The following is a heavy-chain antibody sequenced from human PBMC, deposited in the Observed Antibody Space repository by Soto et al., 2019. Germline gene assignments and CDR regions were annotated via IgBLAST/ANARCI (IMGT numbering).Heavy chain of an antibody. CDR2: IYYSGST. D-gene: IGHD6-19*01. Sequence: QVQLQESGPGLVKPSQTLSLTCTVSGGSISSGGYYWSWIRQHPGKGLEWIGYIYYSGSTYYNPSLQSRFTISVDTSKNQFSLKRSSVTAADTAVYYCARVGSSTVAGNRGIDYWGQGTLVTVSS. J-gene: IGHJ4*02. CDR3: ARVGSSTVAGNRGIDY. V-gene: IGHV4-31*03. CDR1: GGSISSGGYY.